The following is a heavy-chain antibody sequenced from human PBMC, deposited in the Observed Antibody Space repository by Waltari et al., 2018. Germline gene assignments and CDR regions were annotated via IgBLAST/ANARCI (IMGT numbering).Heavy chain of an antibody. CDR3: ARDRGRGLYLDS. D-gene: IGHD2-15*01. CDR2: VYGGGRT. V-gene: IGHV4-4*02. CDR1: GDSMSSAYW. Sequence: QLQLQESGPGLVKPSGTLSLTCAVSGDSMSSAYWWSWVRQPPGKGLEWIGQVYGGGRTNYNPSFASRVTVSLDTYNKQFSLKVTSATAADTAVYYCARDRGRGLYLDSWGPGLLVTVSP. J-gene: IGHJ4*02.